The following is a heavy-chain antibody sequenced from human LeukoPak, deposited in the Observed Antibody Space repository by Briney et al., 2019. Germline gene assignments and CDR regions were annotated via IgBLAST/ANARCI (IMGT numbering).Heavy chain of an antibody. CDR1: GFSFSGYS. CDR3: ARESITGDRDFDY. V-gene: IGHV3-48*01. CDR2: ISSGSRTI. J-gene: IGHJ4*02. D-gene: IGHD7-27*01. Sequence: GGSLRLSCAASGFSFSGYSMNWVRQAPGRGLEWISYISSGSRTIFYADSVKGRFTISRDNAENSLYLLMNSLRGDDTAVYYCARESITGDRDFDYWGQGTLITVSS.